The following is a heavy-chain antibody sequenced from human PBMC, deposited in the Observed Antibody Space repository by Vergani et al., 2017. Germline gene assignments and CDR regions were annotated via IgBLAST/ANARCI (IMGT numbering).Heavy chain of an antibody. J-gene: IGHJ4*02. CDR3: AREQWLPIDYFDY. V-gene: IGHV4-59*01. CDR2: IYDSGDT. Sequence: QVQLQESGPGLVKPSETLSLTCSVSGDSMNTYYWTWIRQPPGKGLEWIGYIYDSGDTKYNPSLKSRVTMSLDTSKNQFSLNLYSVTAADTAVYYCAREQWLPIDYFDYWGQGTLVTVSS. D-gene: IGHD6-19*01. CDR1: GDSMNTYY.